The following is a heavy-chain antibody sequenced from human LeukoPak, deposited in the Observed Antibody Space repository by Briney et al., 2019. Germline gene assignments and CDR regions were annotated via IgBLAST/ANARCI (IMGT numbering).Heavy chain of an antibody. CDR3: AKWTQPYCSGGSCYGGFDY. CDR1: GFIFSSYA. J-gene: IGHJ4*02. D-gene: IGHD2-15*01. Sequence: PGGSLRLFCAASGFIFSSYAMSWVRQPRGRGLEWVMAISGSGGRTYYADSVKGRFTISRDNSKNTLYLQMNSLRAEVTAVYYCAKWTQPYCSGGSCYGGFDYWGQGTLVTVSS. CDR2: ISGSGGRT. V-gene: IGHV3-23*01.